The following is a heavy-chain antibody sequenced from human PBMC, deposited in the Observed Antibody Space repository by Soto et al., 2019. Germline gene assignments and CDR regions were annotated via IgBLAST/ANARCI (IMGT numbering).Heavy chain of an antibody. CDR3: AKDRFPGWVRASYYFDY. CDR2: ISYDGSNK. V-gene: IGHV3-30*18. D-gene: IGHD3-10*01. Sequence: QVQLVESGGGVVQPGRSLRLSCAASGFTFSSYGMHWVRQAPGKGLEWVAVISYDGSNKYYADSVKGRFTISRDNSKNTLYLQMNSLRAEDTAVYYCAKDRFPGWVRASYYFDYWGQGTLVTVSS. CDR1: GFTFSSYG. J-gene: IGHJ4*02.